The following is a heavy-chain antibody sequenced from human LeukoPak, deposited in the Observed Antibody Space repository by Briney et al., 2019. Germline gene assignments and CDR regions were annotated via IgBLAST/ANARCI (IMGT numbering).Heavy chain of an antibody. J-gene: IGHJ4*02. Sequence: GGSLRLSCAASGFTFSSYAMSWVRQAPAKGLEWVSVITGSGGSTYYADSVKGRFTISRDNSKNTLYLQMNSLRAEDTAVYYCANRVVPAATYWGQGALVTVSS. CDR1: GFTFSSYA. CDR2: ITGSGGST. V-gene: IGHV3-23*01. D-gene: IGHD2-2*01. CDR3: ANRVVPAATY.